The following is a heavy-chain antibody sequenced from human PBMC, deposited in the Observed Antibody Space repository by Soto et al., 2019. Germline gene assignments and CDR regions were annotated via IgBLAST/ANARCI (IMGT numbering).Heavy chain of an antibody. Sequence: GGSLRLSCAASGFTFSSYAMSWVRQGPGKGLEWVSAISGSGGSTYYADSVKGRFTISRDNSKNTLYLQMNSLRAEDTAAYYCAKLAKDLWFGELSSYYFDYWGQGTLVTVS. J-gene: IGHJ4*02. D-gene: IGHD3-10*01. V-gene: IGHV3-23*01. CDR3: AKLAKDLWFGELSSYYFDY. CDR2: ISGSGGST. CDR1: GFTFSSYA.